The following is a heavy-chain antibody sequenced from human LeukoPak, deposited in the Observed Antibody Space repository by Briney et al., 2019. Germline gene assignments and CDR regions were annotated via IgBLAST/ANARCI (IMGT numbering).Heavy chain of an antibody. Sequence: GGSLRLFCAASGFTASSIHMVWVRQAPGKGLEWVSVTYTGGNSYYADSVKGRFIISRDISKNTLYLQMNSLRAEDSALYYCARGGRGSAAVVAPRSFDIWGQGTMVTVSS. CDR1: GFTASSIH. CDR2: TYTGGNS. CDR3: ARGGRGSAAVVAPRSFDI. D-gene: IGHD3-22*01. J-gene: IGHJ3*02. V-gene: IGHV3-53*01.